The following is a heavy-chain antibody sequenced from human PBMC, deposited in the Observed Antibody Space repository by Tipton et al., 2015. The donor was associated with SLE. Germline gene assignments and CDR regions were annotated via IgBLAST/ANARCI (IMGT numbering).Heavy chain of an antibody. CDR2: IEPDGSET. CDR3: ATSVYCGDDCVFHWFDP. J-gene: IGHJ5*02. CDR1: GITFSSYW. D-gene: IGHD2-21*01. Sequence: SLRLSCAASGITFSSYWMTWVRQAPGKGLEGVANIEPDGSETYYVDSVRGRFTISRDNAENLMYLQMNSLRVEDTAVYYCATSVYCGDDCVFHWFDPWGQGTLVTVSS. V-gene: IGHV3-7*01.